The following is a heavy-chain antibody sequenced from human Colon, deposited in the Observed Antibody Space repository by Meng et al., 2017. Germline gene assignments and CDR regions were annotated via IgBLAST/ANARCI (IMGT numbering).Heavy chain of an antibody. CDR1: GYTFTSYT. Sequence: QRQQSQSGPGVKNPVASVKVSCKAVGYTFTSYTMHWVRQPPGQRPEWMGWSNTGNGDTKYSPSFQGRVTLTRDTSASTAYMELNSLRYEDTAVYYCARDGGYEYRRFFLHWGQGTLVTVSS. D-gene: IGHD2-15*01. CDR3: ARDGGYEYRRFFLH. V-gene: IGHV1-3*04. J-gene: IGHJ1*01. CDR2: SNTGNGDT.